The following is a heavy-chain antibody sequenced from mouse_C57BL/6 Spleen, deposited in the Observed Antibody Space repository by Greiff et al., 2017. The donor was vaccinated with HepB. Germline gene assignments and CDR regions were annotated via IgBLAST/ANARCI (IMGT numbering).Heavy chain of an antibody. CDR2: SRNKANDYTT. D-gene: IGHD2-3*01. Sequence: EVQLVESGGGLVQSGRSLRLSCATSGFTFSDFYMEWVRQAPGKGLEWIAASRNKANDYTTEYSASVKGRFIVSRDTSQSILYLQMNALRAEDTAIYYCARDAHDGSFAYWGQGTLVTVSA. J-gene: IGHJ3*01. V-gene: IGHV7-1*01. CDR3: ARDAHDGSFAY. CDR1: GFTFSDFY.